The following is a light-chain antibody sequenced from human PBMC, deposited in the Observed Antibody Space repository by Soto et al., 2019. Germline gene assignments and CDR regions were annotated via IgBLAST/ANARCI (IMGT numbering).Light chain of an antibody. V-gene: IGKV3-20*01. CDR2: GAS. Sequence: EIVLTQSPGTLSLSPGERATLSCRASQSVSSSYLAWYQQKPGQAPRLLIYGASSRATGIPDRFSGSGSGTDCTGTISRLEPEDCAVYYGQQYGSSLFTVGPGTKVDIK. CDR3: QQYGSSLFT. J-gene: IGKJ3*01. CDR1: QSVSSSY.